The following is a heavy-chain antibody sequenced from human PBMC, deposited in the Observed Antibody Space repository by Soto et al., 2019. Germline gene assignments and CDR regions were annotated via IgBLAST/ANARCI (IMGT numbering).Heavy chain of an antibody. CDR3: ASTDSSSWYVSSFDY. V-gene: IGHV4-30-2*01. CDR2: IYHSGST. J-gene: IGHJ4*02. Sequence: QLQLQESGSGLVKPSQTLSLTCAVSGGSISSGGYSWSWIRQPPGKGLEWIGYIYHSGSTYYNPSLKSRVTISVDRSKNQFSLMLSSVTAADTAVYYCASTDSSSWYVSSFDYWGQGTLVTVSS. CDR1: GGSISSGGYS. D-gene: IGHD6-13*01.